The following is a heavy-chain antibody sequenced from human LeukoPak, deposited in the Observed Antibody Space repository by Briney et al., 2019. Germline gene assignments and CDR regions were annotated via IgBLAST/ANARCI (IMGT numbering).Heavy chain of an antibody. CDR2: ISGSGGST. CDR1: GFTFSTYG. CDR3: ARHSGSYFFDY. D-gene: IGHD1-26*01. V-gene: IGHV3-23*01. Sequence: QTGGSLRLSCAASGFTFSTYGMTWVRQAPGKGLEWVSAISGSGGSTYYADSVKGRFTISRDNSKNTLYLQMNSLRAEDTAVYYCARHSGSYFFDYWGQGTLVTVSS. J-gene: IGHJ4*02.